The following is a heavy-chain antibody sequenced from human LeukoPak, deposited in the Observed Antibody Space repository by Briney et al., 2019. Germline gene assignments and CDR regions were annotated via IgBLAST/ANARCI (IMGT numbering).Heavy chain of an antibody. D-gene: IGHD6-6*01. CDR3: VGTIASRGSEY. V-gene: IGHV3-11*04. CDR2: ISSSGSTI. J-gene: IGHJ4*02. CDR1: GFTFSDYY. Sequence: GGSLRLSCAASGFTFSDYYMSWIRQAPGKGLEWVSYISSSGSTIYYADSVKGRFTVSRDNAKNTVYLQMNNLRVDDTAMYYCVGTIASRGSEYWGQGALVTVSS.